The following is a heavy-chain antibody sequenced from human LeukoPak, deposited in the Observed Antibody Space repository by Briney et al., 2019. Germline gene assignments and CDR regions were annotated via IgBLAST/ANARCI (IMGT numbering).Heavy chain of an antibody. D-gene: IGHD3-10*01. Sequence: SETLSLTCTVSGGSISSSSYYWGWIRQPPGKGLEWMGSIYYSGSTYYNPYLKSRVTISVDTSKNQFPLKLSSVTAADTAVYYCARDPVPYYYGSGTPSWGQGTLVTVSS. CDR1: GGSISSSSYY. CDR3: ARDPVPYYYGSGTPS. CDR2: IYYSGST. V-gene: IGHV4-39*06. J-gene: IGHJ5*02.